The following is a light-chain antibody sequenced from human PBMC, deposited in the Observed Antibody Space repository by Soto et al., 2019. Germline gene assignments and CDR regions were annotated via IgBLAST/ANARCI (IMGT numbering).Light chain of an antibody. CDR3: QQSYSSQLT. CDR1: QSISSY. J-gene: IGKJ4*01. Sequence: DIQMTHSPSSLSASVGDRVTITCRASQSISSYLNWYQQKPGKAPKLLIYAASSLQSGVPSRFSGSGSGKDFTLTISSLQPEEFATYYWQQSYSSQLTIGGERKLDI. V-gene: IGKV1-39*01. CDR2: AAS.